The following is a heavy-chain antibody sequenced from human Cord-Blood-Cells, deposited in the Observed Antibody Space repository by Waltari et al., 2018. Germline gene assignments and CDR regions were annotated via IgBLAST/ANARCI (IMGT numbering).Heavy chain of an antibody. CDR2: INANRGGT. D-gene: IGHD6-13*01. CDR3: ARDPGSSSWDY. CDR1: GYTFTGYY. J-gene: IGHJ4*02. V-gene: IGHV1-2*02. Sequence: QVQLVQSGAEVKKPGASVKVSCKASGYTFTGYYMHWVRQAPGQGLEWMGWINANRGGTNYAQKLQGRVTMTRDTSISTAYMELSRLRSDDTAVYYCARDPGSSSWDYWGQGTLVTVSS.